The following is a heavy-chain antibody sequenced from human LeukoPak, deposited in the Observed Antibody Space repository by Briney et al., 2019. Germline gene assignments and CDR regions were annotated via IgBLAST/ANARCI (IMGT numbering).Heavy chain of an antibody. CDR3: ARGLLHACFDP. CDR1: GGSFSGYY. Sequence: PSETLSLTCAVYGGSFSGYYWSWLRQPPGKGLEWIGEINHSGNTNYNPSLKSRVTISLDTSNNQFPLQLSSVAAADTAVYYCARGLLHACFDPWGQGTLVTVSS. CDR2: INHSGNT. V-gene: IGHV4-34*01. J-gene: IGHJ5*02.